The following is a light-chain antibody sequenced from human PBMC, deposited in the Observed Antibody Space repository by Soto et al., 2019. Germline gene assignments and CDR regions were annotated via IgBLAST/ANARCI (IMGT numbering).Light chain of an antibody. CDR3: QEYGTSFTWT. J-gene: IGKJ1*01. V-gene: IGKV1-9*01. CDR1: QGISSY. Sequence: IQLTQSPSSLSTSVRDRVTITCRASQGISSYLAWYQQKPGKAPKLLIYAASTLQSGVPSRFSGSGSGTEFTLTISSLQPEDYATYFCQEYGTSFTWTFGQGTKVDIK. CDR2: AAS.